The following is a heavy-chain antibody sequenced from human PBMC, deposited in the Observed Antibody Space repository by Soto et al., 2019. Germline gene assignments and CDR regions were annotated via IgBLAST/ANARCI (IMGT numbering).Heavy chain of an antibody. J-gene: IGHJ4*01. Sequence: PGGSLRLSCSASGFTFSDYAIHWVRQAPGKGLEYVSAIRSNEINTDYADSVKGRFTISRDNSRNTVSLQMSRLRAQDTAVYYCVKLTITYYEFWGQEALVTISS. D-gene: IGHD3-3*01. CDR1: GFTFSDYA. CDR2: IRSNEINT. V-gene: IGHV3-64D*06. CDR3: VKLTITYYEF.